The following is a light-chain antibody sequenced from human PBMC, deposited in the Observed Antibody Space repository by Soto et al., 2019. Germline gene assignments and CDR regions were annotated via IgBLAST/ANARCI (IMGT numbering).Light chain of an antibody. CDR2: EVS. J-gene: IGLJ1*01. V-gene: IGLV2-14*01. CDR3: TSYTSSSIFYV. Sequence: QSVLTQPASVSGSPGQSITISCTGTSSDVGGYNFVSWFQHHPGKAPKVMIYEVSNRPSGVSNRFSGSKSGNTASLIISGLQAEDEADYYCTSYTSSSIFYVFGTGTKVTVL. CDR1: SSDVGGYNF.